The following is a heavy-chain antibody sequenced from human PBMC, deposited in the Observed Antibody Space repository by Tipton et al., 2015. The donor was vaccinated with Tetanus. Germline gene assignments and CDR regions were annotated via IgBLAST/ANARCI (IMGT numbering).Heavy chain of an antibody. CDR1: GVSFSTFS. D-gene: IGHD3-22*01. V-gene: IGHV1-69*01. CDR3: ARGMDYDSSGIDDF. Sequence: QSGAEVKEPGSSMRVSCKTSGVSFSTFSLNWVRQAPGQRLEWMGGVIPKFDTAIDTQKFQGRLTIIADESTHTVHLELSRLTSDDTAIYYCARGMDYDSSGIDDFWGQGTLVTVSS. CDR2: VIPKFDTA. J-gene: IGHJ4*02.